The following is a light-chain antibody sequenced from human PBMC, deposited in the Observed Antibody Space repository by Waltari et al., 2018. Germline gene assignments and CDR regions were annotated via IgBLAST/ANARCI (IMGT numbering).Light chain of an antibody. J-gene: IGKJ5*01. Sequence: DIQMTQSPSTLSASVGDRVTITCRASQSVSDWLAWYQQKPGKAPELLIFDVSTLKSGVPSRFSGRGSGTEFTLTISSLQPDDFATYYCQQLHSYPITFGQGTRLEIK. V-gene: IGKV1-5*01. CDR2: DVS. CDR3: QQLHSYPIT. CDR1: QSVSDW.